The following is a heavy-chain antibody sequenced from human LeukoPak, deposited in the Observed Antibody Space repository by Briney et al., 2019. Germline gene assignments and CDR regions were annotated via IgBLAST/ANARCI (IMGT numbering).Heavy chain of an antibody. V-gene: IGHV1-8*01. CDR1: GYTFTTYD. J-gene: IGHJ4*02. CDR2: MNPYTGNI. Sequence: ASVRVCKASGYTFTTYDIHWVRQATGQGLEWMGWMNPYTGNIGYAQEFQGRVTMTRDTSITTAYMELSSLSPDDTAVYYCSRAPFPGNYWGQGTQVTVSS. D-gene: IGHD3-10*01. CDR3: SRAPFPGNY.